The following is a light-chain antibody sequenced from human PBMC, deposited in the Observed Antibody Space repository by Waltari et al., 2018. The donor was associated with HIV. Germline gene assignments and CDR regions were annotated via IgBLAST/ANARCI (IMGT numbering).Light chain of an antibody. CDR3: LLYYGGAWV. Sequence: QTVVTQEPSLTVPPGGTVTLTCASSTGAVTSGYYPNWFQQKPGQAPRSLIYNINDKHSWTPARVAGSLLGGKGALTLSGVQPEDEAEYHCLLYYGGAWVFGGGTKLTVL. J-gene: IGLJ3*02. CDR1: TGAVTSGYY. V-gene: IGLV7-43*01. CDR2: NIN.